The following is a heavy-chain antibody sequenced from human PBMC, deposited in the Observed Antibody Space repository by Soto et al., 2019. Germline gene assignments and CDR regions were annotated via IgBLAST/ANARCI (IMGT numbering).Heavy chain of an antibody. CDR3: AKDRGGGLVIDY. CDR2: IGYRTTDT. Sequence: EVLLLQSGGGLAQPGESLTLSCATSGFILSRHAMSWVRQAPGKGLDWVSVIGYRTTDTYYADSVKSRFTISRDESKNTVYLQINNLRVEDTAVYYCAKDRGGGLVIDYWGQGTLVTVSS. J-gene: IGHJ4*02. V-gene: IGHV3-23*01. D-gene: IGHD3-22*01. CDR1: GFILSRHA.